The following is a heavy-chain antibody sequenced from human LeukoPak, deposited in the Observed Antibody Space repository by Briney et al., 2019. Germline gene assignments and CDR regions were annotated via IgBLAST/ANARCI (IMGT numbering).Heavy chain of an antibody. CDR3: ARRDRTYYYYMDV. Sequence: SETLSLTCAVYGGSLSGYYWSWIRQPPGKGLEWIGEINHSGSTNYNPSLKSRVTISVDTSKNQFSLKLSSVTAADTAVYYCARRDRTYYYYMDVWGKGTTVTVSS. V-gene: IGHV4-34*01. J-gene: IGHJ6*03. CDR2: INHSGST. D-gene: IGHD5-24*01. CDR1: GGSLSGYY.